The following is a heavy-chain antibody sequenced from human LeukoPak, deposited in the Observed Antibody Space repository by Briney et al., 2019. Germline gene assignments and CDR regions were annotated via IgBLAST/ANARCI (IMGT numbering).Heavy chain of an antibody. Sequence: SETLSLTCTVSGASINSHYWSWIRQPAGKGLEWIGRIYISGSTNYNSSLRSRVTMSVDTSKNQFSLKLTSVTAADTAVYYCARALNPLPGTYYFDYWGQGTLVTVSS. V-gene: IGHV4-4*07. CDR1: GASINSHY. CDR2: IYISGST. D-gene: IGHD2-15*01. CDR3: ARALNPLPGTYYFDY. J-gene: IGHJ4*02.